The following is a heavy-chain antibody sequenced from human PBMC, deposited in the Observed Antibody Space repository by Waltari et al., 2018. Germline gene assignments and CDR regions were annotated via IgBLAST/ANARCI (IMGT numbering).Heavy chain of an antibody. CDR2: ISWNSGSI. D-gene: IGHD1-7*01. CDR3: AKDNGGGITGTTDY. J-gene: IGHJ4*02. V-gene: IGHV3-9*01. Sequence: VQLLESGGGCVQRGRSLRLSSASSGFTLGDYALHSVQSPPGKGLEWVSGISWNSGSIGYADSVKGRFTIYRDNAKNSLYLKMNSLRAEDTALYYGAKDNGGGITGTTDYWGQGTLVTVSS. CDR1: GFTLGDYA.